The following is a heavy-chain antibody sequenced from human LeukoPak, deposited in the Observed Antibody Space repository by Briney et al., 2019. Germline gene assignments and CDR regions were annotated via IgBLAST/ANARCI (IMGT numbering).Heavy chain of an antibody. CDR2: INPNSGGT. Sequence: ASVEVSCKASGYTFTGYYMHWVRQAPGQGLEWMGWINPNSGGTNYAQKFQGGVTMTRDTSISTAYMELSRLRSDDTAVYYCARATSIAAAGTHDYWGQGTLVTVSS. D-gene: IGHD6-13*01. V-gene: IGHV1-2*02. J-gene: IGHJ4*02. CDR1: GYTFTGYY. CDR3: ARATSIAAAGTHDY.